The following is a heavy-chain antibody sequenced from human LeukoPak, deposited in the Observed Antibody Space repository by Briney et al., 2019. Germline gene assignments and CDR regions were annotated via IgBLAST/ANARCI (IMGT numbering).Heavy chain of an antibody. Sequence: PSQTLSLTCAVSGGSISSGGYSWRWIRQPPGKGLEWIGYIYHSGSTYYNPSLKSRVTISVDRSKNQFSLKLSSVTAADTAVYYCARLTIFGVVSNHNFDYWGQGTLVTVSS. CDR3: ARLTIFGVVSNHNFDY. CDR1: GGSISSGGYS. D-gene: IGHD3-3*01. CDR2: IYHSGST. J-gene: IGHJ4*02. V-gene: IGHV4-30-2*01.